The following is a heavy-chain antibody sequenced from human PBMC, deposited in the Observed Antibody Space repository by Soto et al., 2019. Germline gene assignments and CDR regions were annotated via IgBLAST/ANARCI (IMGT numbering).Heavy chain of an antibody. D-gene: IGHD3-10*01. J-gene: IGHJ6*02. CDR2: IYYSGST. Sequence: KSSETLSLTCTVSGGSVSSGDYFWSWLRQSPGKRLEWIAYIYYSGSTNYNPSLKSRATISVDTSKSQVSLTLTSVTPADAALYYCARSPNYYYYGFDVWGQGTAVTVSS. CDR1: GGSVSSGDYF. CDR3: ARSPNYYYYGFDV. V-gene: IGHV4-61*08.